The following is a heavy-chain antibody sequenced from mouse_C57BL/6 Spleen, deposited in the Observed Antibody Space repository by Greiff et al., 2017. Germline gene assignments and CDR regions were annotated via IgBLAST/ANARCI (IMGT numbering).Heavy chain of an antibody. CDR2: IDPENGDT. CDR3: TPLGRGVFFDY. D-gene: IGHD4-1*01. Sequence: EVQLKESGAELVRPGASVKLSCTASGFNIKDDYMHWVKQRPEQGLEWIGWIDPENGDTEYASKFQGKATITADTSSNTAYLQLSSLTSEDTAVYYCTPLGRGVFFDYWGQGTTLTVSS. J-gene: IGHJ2*01. V-gene: IGHV14-4*01. CDR1: GFNIKDDY.